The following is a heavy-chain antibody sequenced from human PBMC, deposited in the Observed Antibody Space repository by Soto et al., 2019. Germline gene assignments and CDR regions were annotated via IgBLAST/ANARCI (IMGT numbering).Heavy chain of an antibody. CDR3: ARDQTYGDYFSSPWAEYFQH. J-gene: IGHJ1*01. CDR1: GGTFSSYT. V-gene: IGHV1-69*04. D-gene: IGHD4-17*01. Sequence: SVKVSCKASGGTFSSYTISWVRQAPGQGLEWMGRIIPILGIANYAQKLQGRVTITADKSTSTAYLELSSLRSEDTAVYYFARDQTYGDYFSSPWAEYFQHWGQGTLVTVSS. CDR2: IIPILGIA.